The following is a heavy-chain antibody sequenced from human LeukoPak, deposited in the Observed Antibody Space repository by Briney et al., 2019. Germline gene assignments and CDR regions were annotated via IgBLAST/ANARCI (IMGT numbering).Heavy chain of an antibody. J-gene: IGHJ4*02. Sequence: ASVKVSCKASGYTFTSYYIHWVRQAPGQGLEWMGVINPSGGRTTYAQKFQGRVTMTRDTSTSTVYMELSSLRSDDTAVYYCARVNSYGWIDYWGQGTLVTVSS. CDR3: ARVNSYGWIDY. D-gene: IGHD5-18*01. CDR1: GYTFTSYY. V-gene: IGHV1-46*01. CDR2: INPSGGRT.